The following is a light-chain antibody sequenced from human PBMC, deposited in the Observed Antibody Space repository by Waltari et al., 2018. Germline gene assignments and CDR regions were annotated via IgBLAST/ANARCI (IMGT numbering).Light chain of an antibody. CDR1: QIISGW. Sequence: DIQMTQSPSTLSASVGDRVTITCRASQIISGWLAWYQQQPGKAPKLLIHKASVLESGVASRFSCSGSGSGIEFTLTISSLQPDDFATYHCQQYSNYPWTFGQGTRVEIK. CDR2: KAS. J-gene: IGKJ1*01. CDR3: QQYSNYPWT. V-gene: IGKV1-5*03.